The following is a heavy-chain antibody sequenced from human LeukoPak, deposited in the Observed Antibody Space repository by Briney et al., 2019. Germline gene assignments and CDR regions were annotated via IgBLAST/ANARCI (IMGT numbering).Heavy chain of an antibody. V-gene: IGHV3-7*01. D-gene: IGHD3-9*01. Sequence: GGSLRLSCAASGFTFSSYWMSWVRQAPGKGLEWVANIKQDGSEKYYVDSVKGRFTISRDNAKNSLYLQMNSLRAEDTAVYYCARVVRYFDWSTLDYWGQGTLVIVSS. CDR3: ARVVRYFDWSTLDY. CDR1: GFTFSSYW. J-gene: IGHJ4*02. CDR2: IKQDGSEK.